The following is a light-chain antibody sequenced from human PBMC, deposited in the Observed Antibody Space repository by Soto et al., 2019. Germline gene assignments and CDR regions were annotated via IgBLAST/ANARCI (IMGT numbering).Light chain of an antibody. Sequence: EIVLTQSPGTLSLSPGERATLSCRASQSVSSSYLAWYQQEPGQAPRLLIYGASSRATGILDRFGGGGCGTNFALTISRLEPEDFAVYYCQQYGSSPWTFGQGTKVDIK. CDR3: QQYGSSPWT. J-gene: IGKJ1*01. CDR1: QSVSSSY. CDR2: GAS. V-gene: IGKV3-20*01.